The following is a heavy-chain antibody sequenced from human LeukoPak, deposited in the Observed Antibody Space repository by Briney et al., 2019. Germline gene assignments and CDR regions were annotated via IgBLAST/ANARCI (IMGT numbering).Heavy chain of an antibody. J-gene: IGHJ6*02. CDR2: ISAGNGNT. Sequence: ASVKVSCKASGYTFTSYAMHWVRQAPGQRLEWMGWISAGNGNTKYSQKFQGRVTITRDTSASTAYMELSSLRSEDTAVYYCARDGAGCSSTSCYTFYYYYGMDVWGQGTTVTVSS. D-gene: IGHD2-2*02. CDR1: GYTFTSYA. CDR3: ARDGAGCSSTSCYTFYYYYGMDV. V-gene: IGHV1-3*01.